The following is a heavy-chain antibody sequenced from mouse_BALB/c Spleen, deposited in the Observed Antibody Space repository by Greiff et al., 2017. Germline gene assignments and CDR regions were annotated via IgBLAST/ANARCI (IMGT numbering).Heavy chain of an antibody. CDR1: GYTFTNYW. V-gene: IGHV1-63*02. CDR2: IYPGGGYT. CDR3: ARRVIMDY. Sequence: QVQLKQSGAELVRPGTSVKISCKASGYTFTNYWLGWVKQRPGHGLEWIVEIYPGGGYTNDTEKFKGKATLTADTSSSTAYLQLSSLTSEDSAVYFCARRVIMDYGGQGTTLTVSA. D-gene: IGHD2-4*01. J-gene: IGHJ2*01.